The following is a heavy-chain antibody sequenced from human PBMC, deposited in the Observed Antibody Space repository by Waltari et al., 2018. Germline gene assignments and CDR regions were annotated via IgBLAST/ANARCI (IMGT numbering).Heavy chain of an antibody. J-gene: IGHJ4*02. D-gene: IGHD3-22*01. CDR1: GYSISSGYY. Sequence: QVQLQESGPGLVKPSETLSLTCAVSGYSISSGYYWGWIRQPPGQGLEWIGSIYHSGSTYYNPSLKSRVTISVDTSKNQFSLKLSSVTAADTAVYYCASYTGDHYDSSGYYLGAVDYWGQGTLVTVSS. CDR3: ASYTGDHYDSSGYYLGAVDY. V-gene: IGHV4-38-2*01. CDR2: IYHSGST.